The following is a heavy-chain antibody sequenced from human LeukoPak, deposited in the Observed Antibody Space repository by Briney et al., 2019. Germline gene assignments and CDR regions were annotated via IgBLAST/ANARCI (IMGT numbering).Heavy chain of an antibody. CDR2: ISGSGGST. J-gene: IGHJ4*02. CDR1: GFTFSSYA. V-gene: IGHV3-23*01. Sequence: GGSLRLSCAASGFTFSSYAMSWVRQAPGKGLEWVSAISGSGGSTYYADSVKGRFTIPRDNSKNTLYLQMNSLRAEDTAVYYCALSMAAADPPLLGWGQGTLVTVSS. CDR3: ALSMAAADPPLLG. D-gene: IGHD6-13*01.